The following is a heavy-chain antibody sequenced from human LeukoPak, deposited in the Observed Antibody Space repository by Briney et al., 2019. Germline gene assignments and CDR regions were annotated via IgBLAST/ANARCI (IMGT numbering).Heavy chain of an antibody. Sequence: ASVKVSCKASGYTFTSYGINWVRQATGQGLEWMGWINPNSGGTNYAQKFQGRVTMTRDTSISTAYMELSRLRSDDTAVYYCARDQDRWPVDYWGQGTLVTVSS. V-gene: IGHV1-2*02. D-gene: IGHD4-23*01. CDR3: ARDQDRWPVDY. CDR2: INPNSGGT. CDR1: GYTFTSYG. J-gene: IGHJ4*02.